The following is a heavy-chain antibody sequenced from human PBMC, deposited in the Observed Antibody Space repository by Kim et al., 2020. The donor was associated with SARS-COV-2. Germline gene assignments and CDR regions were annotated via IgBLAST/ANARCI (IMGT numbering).Heavy chain of an antibody. Sequence: ASVKVSCKSSGYTFTSYAMHWVRQAPGQRLEWMGWINAGNGNTKYSQKFQGRVTITRDTSASTAYMGLSSLRSEDTAVYYCARGPRSPSYRLWYFDLWGRGTLVTVSS. CDR3: ARGPRSPSYRLWYFDL. J-gene: IGHJ2*01. CDR1: GYTFTSYA. D-gene: IGHD3-16*02. CDR2: INAGNGNT. V-gene: IGHV1-3*01.